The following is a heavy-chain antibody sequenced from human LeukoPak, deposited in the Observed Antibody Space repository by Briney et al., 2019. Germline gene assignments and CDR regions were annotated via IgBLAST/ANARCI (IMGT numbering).Heavy chain of an antibody. CDR2: IYYSGST. CDR1: GGSISSSSYY. J-gene: IGHJ5*02. D-gene: IGHD2-2*01. CDR3: ARGILYCSSTSCYSNWFDP. V-gene: IGHV4-61*05. Sequence: SETLSLTCTVSGGSISSSSYYWGWIRQPPGKGLEWIGYIYYSGSTNYNPSLKSRVTISVDTSKNQFSLKLSSVTAADTAVYYCARGILYCSSTSCYSNWFDPWGQGTLVTVSS.